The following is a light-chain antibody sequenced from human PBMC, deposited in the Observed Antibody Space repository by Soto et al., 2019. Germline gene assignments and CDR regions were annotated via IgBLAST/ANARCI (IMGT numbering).Light chain of an antibody. V-gene: IGLV2-11*01. CDR2: DVS. CDR1: XXXVGGYNY. J-gene: IGLJ1*01. Sequence: QSALTQPRSVSGSPGQSXAXXXXXXXXXVGGYNYVSWYQHHPGKAPKLIIYDVSNRPSGVPDRFSGSKSGTTASLTISGLQVEDEAEYYCCSYAGSYTWVFGTGTKVTVL. CDR3: CSYAGSYTWV.